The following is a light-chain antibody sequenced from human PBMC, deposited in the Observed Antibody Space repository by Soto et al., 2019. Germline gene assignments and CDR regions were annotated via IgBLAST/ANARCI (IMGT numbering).Light chain of an antibody. CDR1: TGAVTSDFH. CDR2: STS. J-gene: IGLJ1*01. CDR3: LLYHSGPYV. V-gene: IGLV7-43*01. Sequence: QAVVTQEPSLTVSPGGTVTLTCGSSTGAVTSDFHPNWFQQKPGQAPRALIYSTSSKHSWTPARFSGSLLGGKAALTVSGVQPEYEAEYYCLLYHSGPYVFGTGTKLTVL.